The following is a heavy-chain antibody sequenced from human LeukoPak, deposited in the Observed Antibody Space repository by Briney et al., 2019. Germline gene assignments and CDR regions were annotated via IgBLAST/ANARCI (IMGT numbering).Heavy chain of an antibody. CDR3: ARSRTKAHSITIFGVVISPASRCFDY. V-gene: IGHV3-30*02. CDR2: IRYDGSNK. J-gene: IGHJ4*02. D-gene: IGHD3-3*01. Sequence: GGSLRLSCAASGLTFSSYGMHWVRQAPGKGLGWVAFIRYDGSNKYYADSVKGRFTISRDNAKNSLYLQMNSLRAEDTAVYYCARSRTKAHSITIFGVVISPASRCFDYWGQGTLVTVSS. CDR1: GLTFSSYG.